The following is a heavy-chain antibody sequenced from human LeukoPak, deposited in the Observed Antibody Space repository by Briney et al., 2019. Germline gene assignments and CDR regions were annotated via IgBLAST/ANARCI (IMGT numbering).Heavy chain of an antibody. J-gene: IGHJ3*01. Sequence: PSGTLSLTCSVSGGSVDNSDYYWSWLRQPPGKELEWIGHIYHSGSTIYNPSLKSRVTISVDMSKNQFSLRLTSGTAADTAVYYCARDQGGGSYRHAFDVWGQGKMVTVSS. CDR3: ARDQGGGSYRHAFDV. D-gene: IGHD1-26*01. CDR2: IYHSGST. CDR1: GGSVDNSDYY. V-gene: IGHV4-61*08.